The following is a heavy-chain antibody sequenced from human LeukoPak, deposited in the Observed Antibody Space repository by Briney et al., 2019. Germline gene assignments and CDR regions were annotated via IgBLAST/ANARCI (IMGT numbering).Heavy chain of an antibody. CDR2: ISGGGGST. D-gene: IGHD6-19*01. CDR1: GFTFSNYA. V-gene: IGHV3-23*01. Sequence: PGGSLRLSCAASGFTFSNYAMSWVRQAPGKGLGWVSVISGGGGSTHYADPVKGRFTISRDNSKNTLYLQINSLRAEDTAVYYCAKGRRGWYPDFDYWGQGTLVTVSS. CDR3: AKGRRGWYPDFDY. J-gene: IGHJ4*02.